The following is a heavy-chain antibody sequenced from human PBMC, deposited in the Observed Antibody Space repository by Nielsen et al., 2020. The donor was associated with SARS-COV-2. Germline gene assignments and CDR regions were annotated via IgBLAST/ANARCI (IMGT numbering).Heavy chain of an antibody. CDR2: TTGSGDRT. V-gene: IGHV3-23*01. J-gene: IGHJ4*02. Sequence: GGSLRLSCAASEFSVSRNYITWVRQAPGKGLEWVSSTTGSGDRTYYADSVEGRFTISRDNSENTLYLQMNSLRPEDTAVYYCAKIPILMVVTHYFDSWGLGTLVTVSS. CDR3: AKIPILMVVTHYFDS. D-gene: IGHD3-22*01. CDR1: EFSVSRNY.